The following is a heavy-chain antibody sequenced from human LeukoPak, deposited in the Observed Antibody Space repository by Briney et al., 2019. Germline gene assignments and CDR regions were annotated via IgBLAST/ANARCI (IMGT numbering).Heavy chain of an antibody. D-gene: IGHD3-3*02. CDR3: ARVGDHFHWNLDL. Sequence: GGSLRLSCAASGFTASTYYMNWVRQAPGKGLEWVSIIYSGGTTYYADSVKGQFTISRDTSKNTLSLQMSSLRAEDTAVYFCARVGDHFHWNLDLWGRGTLVTVSS. J-gene: IGHJ2*01. CDR2: IYSGGTT. CDR1: GFTASTYY. V-gene: IGHV3-53*01.